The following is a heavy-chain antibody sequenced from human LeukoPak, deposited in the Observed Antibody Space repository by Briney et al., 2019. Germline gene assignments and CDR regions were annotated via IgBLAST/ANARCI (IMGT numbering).Heavy chain of an antibody. D-gene: IGHD6-6*01. CDR3: AKVFSAPGTSWFDP. V-gene: IGHV3-23*01. CDR1: GFTFSSYA. Sequence: GGSLRLSCAASGFTFSSYAMSWVRQAPGKGREWVSAISGSGGSTYYAASVKGRFTISRDNSKNTLYLQMNSLRAEDTAVYYCAKVFSAPGTSWFDPWGQGTLVTVSS. CDR2: ISGSGGST. J-gene: IGHJ5*02.